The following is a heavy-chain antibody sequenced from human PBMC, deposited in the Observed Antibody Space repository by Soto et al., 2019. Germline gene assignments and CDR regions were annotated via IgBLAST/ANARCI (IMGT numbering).Heavy chain of an antibody. V-gene: IGHV1-8*01. CDR2: MNPNSGNT. D-gene: IGHD6-13*01. CDR3: ARRGIAAAGYYYYYYFDL. CDR1: GYTFTSYD. Sequence: QVQLVQSGAEVKKPGASVKVSCKASGYTFTSYDINWVRQATGQGLEWMGWMNPNSGNTGYAQKFQGRVTMTRNTSIRTAYMELSSLGSEDTAVYYCARRGIAAAGYYYYYYFDLWGRGTLVTVSS. J-gene: IGHJ2*01.